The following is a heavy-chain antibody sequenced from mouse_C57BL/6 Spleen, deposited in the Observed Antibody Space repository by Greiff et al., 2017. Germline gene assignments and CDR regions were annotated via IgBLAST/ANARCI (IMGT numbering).Heavy chain of an antibody. J-gene: IGHJ1*03. D-gene: IGHD1-2*01. CDR2: IGSGGST. CDR3: ARKSDGRSCVRYFEG. CDR1: GFSLTSYG. V-gene: IGHV2-2*01. Sequence: VQRVESGPGLVQPSQSLSITCTVSGFSLTSYGVHWVRQSPGKGLEWLGVIGSGGSTAYNAAFISRLSISKDNSKSQVFIKMNSLQADDTAIYYCARKSDGRSCVRYFEGRGTTTTVTVSS.